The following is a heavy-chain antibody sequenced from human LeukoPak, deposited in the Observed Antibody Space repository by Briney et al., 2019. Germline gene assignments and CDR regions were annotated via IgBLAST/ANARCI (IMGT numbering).Heavy chain of an antibody. CDR2: IYYSGST. CDR3: ARHLGRRASYYYGSGTTDWFDP. CDR1: GGSFSGYY. Sequence: SETLSLTCAVYGGSFSGYYWGWIRQPPGKGLEWIGSIYYSGSTNYNPSLKSRVTISVDTSKNQFSLKLSSVTAADTAVYYCARHLGRRASYYYGSGTTDWFDPWGQGTLVTVSS. J-gene: IGHJ5*02. D-gene: IGHD3-10*01. V-gene: IGHV4-34*01.